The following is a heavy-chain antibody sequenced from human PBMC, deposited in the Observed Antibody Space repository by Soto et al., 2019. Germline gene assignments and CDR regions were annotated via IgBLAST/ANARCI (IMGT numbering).Heavy chain of an antibody. V-gene: IGHV4-59*01. J-gene: IGHJ4*02. CDR3: ARAALGPYDSSGYYDY. CDR2: IHYTGYS. CDR1: GDSISSYY. D-gene: IGHD3-22*01. Sequence: SETLSLTCTVSGDSISSYYWTWIRQPPGKGLEWIGSIHYTGYSSYSPSLKSRVFMSVDTSKEQFSLSLTSVTAADTALYYCARAALGPYDSSGYYDYWGQGILVTVSS.